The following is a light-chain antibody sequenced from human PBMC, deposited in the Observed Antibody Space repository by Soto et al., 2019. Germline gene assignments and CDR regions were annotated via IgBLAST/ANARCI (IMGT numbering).Light chain of an antibody. CDR3: QQYNSYSPLFT. Sequence: DIQMTQSPSTLSASVGDRVTITCRASQSISSRLAWYQQKPGKAPKLLISKASSVESGVPSRFSGSGSATEFTLTISSLQPDDFATYYCQQYNSYSPLFTFGPGTKVDIK. CDR2: KAS. J-gene: IGKJ3*01. V-gene: IGKV1-5*03. CDR1: QSISSR.